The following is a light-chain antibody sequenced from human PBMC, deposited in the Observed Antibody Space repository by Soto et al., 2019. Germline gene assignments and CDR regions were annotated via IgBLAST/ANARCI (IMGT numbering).Light chain of an antibody. CDR2: GAS. CDR1: QSVSSSY. V-gene: IGKV3-20*01. Sequence: EIVLTQSPGTLSLSPGERATLSSRASQSVSSSYLAWYQQKPGQAPRLLIYGASSRATGIPDRFSGGGSGTDFTLTISRLEPEDFAVYYCQQFVSSLSSFTFGQGTKLEI. CDR3: QQFVSSLSSFT. J-gene: IGKJ2*01.